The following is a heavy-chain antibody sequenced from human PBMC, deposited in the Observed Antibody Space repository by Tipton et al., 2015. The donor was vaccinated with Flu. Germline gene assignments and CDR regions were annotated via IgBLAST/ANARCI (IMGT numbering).Heavy chain of an antibody. CDR2: IYYGGST. D-gene: IGHD2-15*01. CDR1: GGSISSYY. CDR3: ARDNGGGSWRGPFDY. V-gene: IGHV4-59*01. J-gene: IGHJ4*02. Sequence: TLSLTCTVSGGSISSYYWSWIRQPPGKGLEWIGYIYYGGSTNYNPSLKSRVTISVDTSKNQFSLKLSSVTAADTAVYYCARDNGGGSWRGPFDYWGQGTLVTVSS.